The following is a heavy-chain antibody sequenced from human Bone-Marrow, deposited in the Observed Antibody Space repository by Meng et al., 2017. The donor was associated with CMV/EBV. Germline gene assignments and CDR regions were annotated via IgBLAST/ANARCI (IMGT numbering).Heavy chain of an antibody. CDR1: GYTFSSYE. CDR3: ASGQWLVPNH. Sequence: SVKVSCKASGYTFSSYEINWVRQAPGQGLEWMGGIIPIFGTANYAQKFQGRVTITTDESTSTAYMELSSLRSEDTAVYYCASGQWLVPNHWGQGTLVTVSS. D-gene: IGHD6-19*01. V-gene: IGHV1-69*05. CDR2: IIPIFGTA. J-gene: IGHJ5*02.